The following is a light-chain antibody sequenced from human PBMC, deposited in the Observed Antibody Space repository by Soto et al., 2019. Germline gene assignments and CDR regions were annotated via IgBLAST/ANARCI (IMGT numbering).Light chain of an antibody. CDR2: DVS. Sequence: QSALTQPDSVSGSPGESITISCTGTNTDIGGYNYVSWYQQHPGKAPKLVIYDVSSRPSGVSSRFSGSKSGYTASLTISGLQAKDDAHYYCSSYRTYRTPEVFGTGTKFTVL. CDR1: NTDIGGYNY. J-gene: IGLJ1*01. V-gene: IGLV2-14*03. CDR3: SSYRTYRTPEV.